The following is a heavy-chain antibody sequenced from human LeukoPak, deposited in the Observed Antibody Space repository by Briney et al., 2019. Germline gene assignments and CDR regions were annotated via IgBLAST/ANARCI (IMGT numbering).Heavy chain of an antibody. CDR1: GDSISSDY. CDR3: ASSSSWIWFDP. D-gene: IGHD6-13*01. CDR2: IYYTGST. J-gene: IGHJ5*02. V-gene: IGHV4-59*01. Sequence: SETLSLTCAVSGDSISSDYWSWIRQPPGKGLEWIGYIYYTGSTNYNPSLKSRVTISVDTSKNQFSLKLSSVTAADTAVYYCASSSSWIWFDPWGQGTLVTVSS.